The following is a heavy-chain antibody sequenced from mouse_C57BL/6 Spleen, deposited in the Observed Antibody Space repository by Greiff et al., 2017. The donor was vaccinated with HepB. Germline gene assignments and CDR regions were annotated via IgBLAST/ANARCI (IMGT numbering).Heavy chain of an antibody. J-gene: IGHJ2*01. CDR2: ISSGSSTI. CDR1: GFTFSDYG. Sequence: DVQLQESGGGLVKPGGSLKLSCAASGFTFSDYGMHWVRQAPEKGLEWVAYISSGSSTIYYADTVKGRFTISRDNAKNTLFLHMTSLRSEDTAMYYCARGEDRGVYFDYWGQGTTLTVSS. V-gene: IGHV5-17*01. CDR3: ARGEDRGVYFDY.